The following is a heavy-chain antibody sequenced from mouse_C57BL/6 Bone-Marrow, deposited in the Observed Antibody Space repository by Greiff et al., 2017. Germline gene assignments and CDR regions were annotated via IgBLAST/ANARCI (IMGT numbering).Heavy chain of an antibody. D-gene: IGHD2-1*01. V-gene: IGHV2-2*01. CDR3: ARNLGNSYWYFDV. CDR1: GFSLTSYG. CDR2: IWSGGST. J-gene: IGHJ1*03. Sequence: QVQLKESGPGLVQPSQSLSITCTVSGFSLTSYGVHWVRQSPGKGLEWLGVIWSGGSTDYNAAFISRLSISKDNSKSQVFFKMNSLQADDTAIYYCARNLGNSYWYFDVWGTGTTVTVSS.